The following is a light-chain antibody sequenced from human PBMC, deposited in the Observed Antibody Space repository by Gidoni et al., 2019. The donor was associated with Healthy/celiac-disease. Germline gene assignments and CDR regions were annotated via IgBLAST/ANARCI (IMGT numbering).Light chain of an antibody. CDR3: MQSIQLPIT. V-gene: IGKV2D-29*02. CDR1: QSLLHSDGKTY. J-gene: IGKJ5*01. CDR2: EVS. Sequence: DIVMTQTPLSLSVTPGQPPSISCKSSQSLLHSDGKTYLYWYLQKPGQSPQLLIYEVSNRFPGVPDRFSGSGSGTDFTLKISRVEAEDVGVYYCMQSIQLPITFGQGTRLEIK.